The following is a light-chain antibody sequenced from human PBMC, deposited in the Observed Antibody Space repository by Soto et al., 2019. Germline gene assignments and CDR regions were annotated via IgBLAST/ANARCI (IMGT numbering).Light chain of an antibody. J-gene: IGLJ3*02. Sequence: ALTQPASVSGSPGQSTTISCTGTSSDVGGYNYVSWYQQHPGKAPKLMIYEVSNRPSGVSNRFSGSKSGNTASLTISGLQAEDEADYYCSSYTTSSTHWVFGGGTKLTVL. V-gene: IGLV2-14*01. CDR1: SSDVGGYNY. CDR3: SSYTTSSTHWV. CDR2: EVS.